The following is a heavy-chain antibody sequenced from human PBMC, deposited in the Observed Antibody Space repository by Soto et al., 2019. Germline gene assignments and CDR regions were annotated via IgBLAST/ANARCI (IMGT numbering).Heavy chain of an antibody. CDR2: IYTSGST. J-gene: IGHJ5*02. D-gene: IGHD6-6*01. V-gene: IGHV4-4*07. CDR1: GGSISSYY. CDR3: ARDYSSSSEFWFDP. Sequence: QVQLQESGPGLVKPSETLSLTCTVSGGSISSYYWSWIRQPAGKGLEWIGRIYTSGSTNYNPSLKSRVTMSVDTSKNQFSLKLSSVTAAGTAVYYCARDYSSSSEFWFDPWGQGTLVTVSS.